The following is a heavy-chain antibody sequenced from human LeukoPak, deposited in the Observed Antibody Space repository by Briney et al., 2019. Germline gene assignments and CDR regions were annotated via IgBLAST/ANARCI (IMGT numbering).Heavy chain of an antibody. CDR3: ARNNYVTHFYGLDV. Sequence: KSSETLSLTCTVSGGSVSSGSYYWSWIRQPPGKGLEWIGYIYYSGSTNYNPSLKSRVTISVDTSKNQFSLKLSSVTAADTAVYFCARNNYVTHFYGLDVWGQGATVTVSS. CDR2: IYYSGST. V-gene: IGHV4-61*01. CDR1: GGSVSSGSYY. J-gene: IGHJ6*02. D-gene: IGHD4-11*01.